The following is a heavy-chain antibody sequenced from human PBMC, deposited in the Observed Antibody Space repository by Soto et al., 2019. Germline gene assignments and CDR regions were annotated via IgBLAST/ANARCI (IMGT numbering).Heavy chain of an antibody. D-gene: IGHD3-3*01. J-gene: IGHJ6*02. CDR3: ARSFGEIRGRYYHYSGLDV. Sequence: QITLKESGPTLVKPTETLTLTCTFSGFSLSTPAVGVAWIRQPPGKALEWLALIYWDNDKTYTPSLKTRLTISSGTSKNQVALTTTNMDPVDTATYFCARSFGEIRGRYYHYSGLDVWGQGTPVTVSS. V-gene: IGHV2-5*02. CDR1: GFSLSTPAVG. CDR2: IYWDNDK.